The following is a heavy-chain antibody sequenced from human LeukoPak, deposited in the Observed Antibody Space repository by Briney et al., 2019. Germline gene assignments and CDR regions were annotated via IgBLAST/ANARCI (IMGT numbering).Heavy chain of an antibody. J-gene: IGHJ6*02. Sequence: GRSLRLSCAASGFTFSSYAMHWVRQAPGKGLEWVAVISYDGSNKYYADSVKGRFTISRDNSKNSLYLQMNSLRTEDTALYYCAKDSHHGRYFDWLQKKTGGMDVWGQGTTVTVSS. CDR2: ISYDGSNK. CDR3: AKDSHHGRYFDWLQKKTGGMDV. V-gene: IGHV3-30-3*01. D-gene: IGHD3-9*01. CDR1: GFTFSSYA.